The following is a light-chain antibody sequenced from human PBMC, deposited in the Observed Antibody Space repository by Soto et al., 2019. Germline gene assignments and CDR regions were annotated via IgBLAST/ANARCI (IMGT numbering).Light chain of an antibody. V-gene: IGKV3-11*01. CDR2: DAS. J-gene: IGKJ4*01. CDR1: RDVGSD. Sequence: TQSPLSLSASVGEKIIITCRASRDVGSDVSWYQQKPGQAPRLLISDASNRATGIPARFSGSGCETDFTLTISSLEPEDSAVYYCQQRSNWPSLTFGGGTKVDIK. CDR3: QQRSNWPSLT.